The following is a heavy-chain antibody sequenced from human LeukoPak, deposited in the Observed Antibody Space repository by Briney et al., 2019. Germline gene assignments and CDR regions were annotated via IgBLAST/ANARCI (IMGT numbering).Heavy chain of an antibody. CDR3: ARGATVTQNY. Sequence: GGSLRLSCAASGFTFSSYSMNWVRQAPGKGLDWVSSISSSSSYMYYADSVKGRFAISRDNAKNSLYLQMNSLRAEDTAVYYCARGATVTQNYWGQGTLVTVSS. CDR1: GFTFSSYS. CDR2: ISSSSSYM. J-gene: IGHJ4*02. V-gene: IGHV3-21*01. D-gene: IGHD4-17*01.